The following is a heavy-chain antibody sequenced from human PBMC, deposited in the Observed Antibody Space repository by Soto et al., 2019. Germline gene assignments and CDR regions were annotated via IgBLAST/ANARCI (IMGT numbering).Heavy chain of an antibody. V-gene: IGHV1-69*01. Sequence: QVHLVQSGAEVKQPGSSVRVSCKASGGTFNISAITWVRQAPGHGLEWMGAIIPIYRSANYGQNFQGRVKITADESTSTTFMELSNLRSDDTAVYYWARGGDIAAPIIEYFDYWGQGTLVTVSP. CDR3: ARGGDIAAPIIEYFDY. D-gene: IGHD6-13*01. J-gene: IGHJ4*02. CDR1: GGTFNISA. CDR2: IIPIYRSA.